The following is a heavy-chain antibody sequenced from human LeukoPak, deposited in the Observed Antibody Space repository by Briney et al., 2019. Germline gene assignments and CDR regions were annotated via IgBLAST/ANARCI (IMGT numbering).Heavy chain of an antibody. J-gene: IGHJ4*02. CDR1: GFTFNNYW. CDR3: ARTDTSMLT. Sequence: GGSLRLSCAASGFTFNNYWMTWVRQAPGKGLEWVANIKQDGSEKYYVDSVKGRFTISRDNAKNSLYLQMNSLRAEDTAVYYCARTDTSMLTRGQGTLVTVSS. CDR2: IKQDGSEK. D-gene: IGHD5-18*01. V-gene: IGHV3-7*01.